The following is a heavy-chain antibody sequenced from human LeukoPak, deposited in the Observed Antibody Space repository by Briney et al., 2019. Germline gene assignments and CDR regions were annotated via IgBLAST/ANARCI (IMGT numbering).Heavy chain of an antibody. J-gene: IGHJ4*02. D-gene: IGHD3-16*01. CDR1: GFTFSSYW. V-gene: IGHV3-74*01. Sequence: GGSLRLSCAASGFTFSSYWMHWVRQAPGKGLVWVSRINSDGSSTSYADSVKGRFTISRDNAKNTLYLQMNSLRAEDTAVYYCARGEKVLDYFDYWGQGTLVTVSS. CDR3: ARGEKVLDYFDY. CDR2: INSDGSST.